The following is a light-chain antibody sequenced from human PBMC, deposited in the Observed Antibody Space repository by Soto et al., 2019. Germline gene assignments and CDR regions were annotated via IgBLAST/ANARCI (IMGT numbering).Light chain of an antibody. Sequence: EIVLTQSPGTRSLSPGERATLSCRASQSVSSSYLAWYQQKPGQARRLLIYGASSRATGIPDRFSGSGSGTDFTLTISRLEPEDFAVYYCQLRRTFGQGTKVDIK. J-gene: IGKJ1*01. CDR3: QLRRT. CDR1: QSVSSSY. V-gene: IGKV3-20*01. CDR2: GAS.